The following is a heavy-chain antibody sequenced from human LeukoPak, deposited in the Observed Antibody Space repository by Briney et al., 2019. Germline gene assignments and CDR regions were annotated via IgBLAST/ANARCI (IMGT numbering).Heavy chain of an antibody. CDR1: GGTFSSYA. CDR2: INPSGGNT. D-gene: IGHD3-9*01. Sequence: ASVKVSRKASGGTFSSYAISWVRQAPGQGLEWMGIINPSGGNTNYAQKFQGRVTMTRDTSTGTVYMELSSLRSEDTAVYFCARDQGLTGYFDYWGQGTLVTVSS. V-gene: IGHV1-46*01. J-gene: IGHJ4*02. CDR3: ARDQGLTGYFDY.